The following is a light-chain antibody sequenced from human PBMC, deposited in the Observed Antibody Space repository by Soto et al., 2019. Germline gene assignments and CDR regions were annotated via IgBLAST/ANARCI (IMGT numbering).Light chain of an antibody. CDR3: AAWDDSLNGVV. Sequence: QSVLTQPPSASGTPGQRVTISCSGSSSNIGSNTVNWYQQLPGTTPKLLIYSNNQRPSGVPARFSGSKSGTSAALAISGLQYEDEADYYCAAWDDSLNGVVFGGGTQLTVL. CDR1: SSNIGSNT. CDR2: SNN. J-gene: IGLJ2*01. V-gene: IGLV1-44*01.